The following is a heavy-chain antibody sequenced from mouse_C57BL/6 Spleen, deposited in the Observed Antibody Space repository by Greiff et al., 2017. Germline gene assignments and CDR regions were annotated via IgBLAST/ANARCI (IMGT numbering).Heavy chain of an antibody. CDR3: ARRYCGSIYGYFDV. Sequence: QVQLQQPGAELVKPGASGKMSCKASGYTFTSSWITWVKQRPGQGLEWIGDIYPGSGSTNYNEKFKSKATLTVDTSSSTAYMHLSSLTSEDSSVDYCARRYCGSIYGYFDVWGTGTTVTVSS. CDR1: GYTFTSSW. V-gene: IGHV1-55*01. J-gene: IGHJ1*03. CDR2: IYPGSGST. D-gene: IGHD1-1*01.